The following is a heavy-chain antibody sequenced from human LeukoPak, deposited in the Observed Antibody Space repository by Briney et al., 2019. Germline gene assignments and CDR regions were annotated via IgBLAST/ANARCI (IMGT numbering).Heavy chain of an antibody. CDR3: ANGSGTTERYYYYYGMDV. CDR2: IFYSGST. J-gene: IGHJ6*02. V-gene: IGHV4-59*01. Sequence: SETLSLTCAVYGGSFSGYYWSWIRQPPGKGLEWIGYIFYSGSTKYNPSLKGRVTISLDTSKNQFSLKLSSVTAADTAVYYCANGSGTTERYYYYYGMDVWGQGNTVTVSS. CDR1: GGSFSGYY. D-gene: IGHD1-1*01.